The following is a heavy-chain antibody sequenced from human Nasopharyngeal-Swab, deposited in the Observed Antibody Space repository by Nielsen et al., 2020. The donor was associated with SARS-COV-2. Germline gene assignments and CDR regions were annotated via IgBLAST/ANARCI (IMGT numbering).Heavy chain of an antibody. V-gene: IGHV3-33*01. J-gene: IGHJ4*02. Sequence: GESLKISCEASGLTSRPYGIHWVRQAPGQGLSWVAVIWYDGKNQNYADSVKGRFTISRDSAKSTVYLQMNSLRGEDTAVYYCARSISTDGNFDFWGQGTLVTVSS. D-gene: IGHD2-21*01. CDR2: IWYDGKNQ. CDR1: GLTSRPYG. CDR3: ARSISTDGNFDF.